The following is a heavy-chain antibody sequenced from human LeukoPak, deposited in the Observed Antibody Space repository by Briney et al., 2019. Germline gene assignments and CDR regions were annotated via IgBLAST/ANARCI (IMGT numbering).Heavy chain of an antibody. Sequence: SETLSLTCTVSGGSISSYYWSWIRQPAGKGLEWIGRIYTSGSTNYNPSLKSRVTISVDTSKNQFSLKLSSVTAADTAVYYCAREAQLWSSTYYYYYMDVWGKGTTVTVSS. CDR2: IYTSGST. D-gene: IGHD5-18*01. V-gene: IGHV4-4*07. CDR1: GGSISSYY. J-gene: IGHJ6*03. CDR3: AREAQLWSSTYYYYYMDV.